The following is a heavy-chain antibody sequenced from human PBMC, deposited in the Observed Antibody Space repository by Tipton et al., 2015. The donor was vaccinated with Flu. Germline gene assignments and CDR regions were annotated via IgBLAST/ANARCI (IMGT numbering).Heavy chain of an antibody. J-gene: IGHJ6*02. CDR1: GGSISSYY. Sequence: TLSLTCTVSGGSISSYYWSWIRQPPGKGLEWIGYIYYSGSTNSNHSLKSRVTISVDTSKNQFSLKLSSVTAADTAVYYCARDRPNYYYYGMDVWGQGTTVTVSS. CDR2: IYYSGST. V-gene: IGHV4-59*01. CDR3: ARDRPNYYYYGMDV.